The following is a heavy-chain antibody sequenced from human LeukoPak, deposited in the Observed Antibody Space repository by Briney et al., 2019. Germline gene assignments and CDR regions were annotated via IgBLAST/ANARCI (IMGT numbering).Heavy chain of an antibody. CDR1: GGSISSSSHY. CDR3: ARVSLILTGYYG. CDR2: INHSGST. Sequence: SETLSLTCTVSGGSISSSSHYWGWIRQPPGKGLEWIANINHSGSTNYNPSLKSRVTISVDTSKNQFSLKLSSVTAADAAVYYCARVSLILTGYYGWGQGTLVTVSS. D-gene: IGHD3-9*01. V-gene: IGHV4-39*07. J-gene: IGHJ4*02.